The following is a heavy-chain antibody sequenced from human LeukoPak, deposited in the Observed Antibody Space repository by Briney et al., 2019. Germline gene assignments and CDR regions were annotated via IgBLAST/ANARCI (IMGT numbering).Heavy chain of an antibody. CDR3: ARDPRQQLVLDY. V-gene: IGHV3-30*04. D-gene: IGHD6-13*01. Sequence: GRSLRLSCAASGFTFSSYAMHWVRQAPGKGLEWVSVISYDGSNKYYADSVKGRFTISRDNSKNTLYLQMNRLRAEDTAVYYCARDPRQQLVLDYWGQGTLVTVSS. CDR2: ISYDGSNK. J-gene: IGHJ4*02. CDR1: GFTFSSYA.